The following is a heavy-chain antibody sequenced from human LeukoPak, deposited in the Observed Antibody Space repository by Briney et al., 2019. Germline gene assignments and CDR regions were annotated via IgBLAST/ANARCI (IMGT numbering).Heavy chain of an antibody. CDR2: TSSTGNTM. CDR1: GFTFRSYE. V-gene: IGHV3-48*03. Sequence: PGGSLRLSCAASGFTFRSYEINWVRQAPGKGLEWVSYTSSTGNTMYYADSVKGRFTISRDNANNSLYLQMNSLRVEDTSFYYCARGRGLYGMDVWGQGTTVTVSS. CDR3: ARGRGLYGMDV. J-gene: IGHJ6*02.